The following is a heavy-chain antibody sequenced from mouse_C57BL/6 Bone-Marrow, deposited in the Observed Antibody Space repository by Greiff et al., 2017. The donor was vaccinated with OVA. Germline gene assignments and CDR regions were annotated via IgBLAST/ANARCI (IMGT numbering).Heavy chain of an antibody. CDR1: GYTFTDYN. Sequence: EVQLQQSGPELVKPGASVKIPCKASGYTFTDYNMDWVKQSHGKSLEWIGDINPNNGGTIYNQKFKGNATLTVDKSSSTAYMELRSLTSEDTAVYYCARSYYSNPYWYFDVWGTGTTVTVSS. CDR2: INPNNGGT. J-gene: IGHJ1*03. V-gene: IGHV1-18*01. CDR3: ARSYYSNPYWYFDV. D-gene: IGHD2-5*01.